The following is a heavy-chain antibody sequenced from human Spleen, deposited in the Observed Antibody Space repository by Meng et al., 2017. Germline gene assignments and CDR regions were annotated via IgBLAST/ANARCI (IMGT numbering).Heavy chain of an antibody. Sequence: QVQQVQSGPEVKQRGASVKVSCKASDYTFTGYGVSWVRQAPGQGLEWMAWIGAHDGDTSHAPKFQGRVTVSADRPTATAYMELRSLRSDDTSVYYCSRGTPVWGYSDYWGQGTLVTVSS. CDR2: IGAHDGDT. J-gene: IGHJ4*02. CDR3: SRGTPVWGYSDY. V-gene: IGHV1-18*01. CDR1: DYTFTGYG. D-gene: IGHD1-14*01.